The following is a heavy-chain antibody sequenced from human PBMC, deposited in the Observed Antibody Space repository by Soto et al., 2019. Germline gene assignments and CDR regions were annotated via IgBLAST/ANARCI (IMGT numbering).Heavy chain of an antibody. V-gene: IGHV3-23*01. Sequence: PGGSRRLSCAASGFSYSSYAMSCVRQAPGKGLEWVSAISGSGGSTYYADSVKGRFTISRDNSKNTLYLQMNSLRAEDTAVYYCATIGGGITIFGVVSMDVWGQGTTVRVSS. CDR3: ATIGGGITIFGVVSMDV. CDR2: ISGSGGST. CDR1: GFSYSSYA. J-gene: IGHJ6*02. D-gene: IGHD3-3*01.